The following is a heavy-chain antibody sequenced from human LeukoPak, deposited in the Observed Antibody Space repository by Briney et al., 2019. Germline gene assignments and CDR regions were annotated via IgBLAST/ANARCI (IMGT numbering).Heavy chain of an antibody. V-gene: IGHV1-2*02. D-gene: IGHD5-12*01. CDR3: AKDQNTGYANNWFDP. CDR1: GYSFTGYY. CDR2: INPNNGGT. J-gene: IGHJ5*02. Sequence: ASVKVSCKASGYSFTGYYIHWVRQAPGQGLEWMGWINPNNGGTNFAQKFQGRVTMTRDTSNSTAYMELSRLRSDDTAIYYCAKDQNTGYANNWFDPWGQGTLVTVSS.